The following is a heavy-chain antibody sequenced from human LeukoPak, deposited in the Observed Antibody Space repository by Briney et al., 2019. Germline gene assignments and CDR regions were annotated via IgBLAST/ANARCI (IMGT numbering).Heavy chain of an antibody. CDR3: ASLSGSSLMDV. D-gene: IGHD3-10*01. Sequence: GGSLRLSCAASGFTFSSYAMHWVRQAPGKGLEWVAVISYDGSNKYYADSVKGRFTISRDNSKNTLYLQMNSLRAEDTAVYYCASLSGSSLMDVWGQGTMVTVSS. CDR2: ISYDGSNK. J-gene: IGHJ3*01. CDR1: GFTFSSYA. V-gene: IGHV3-30-3*01.